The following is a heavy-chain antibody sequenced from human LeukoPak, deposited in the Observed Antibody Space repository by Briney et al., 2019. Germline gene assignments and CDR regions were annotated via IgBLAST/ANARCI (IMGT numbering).Heavy chain of an antibody. Sequence: GASVKVSCKASGYTFTSYGISWVRQAPGQGLEWMGWISAYNGNTNYAQKLQGRVTMTTDTSTSTAYMELRSLRSDDTAVYYCARGSRYRYDYVCGSYRYPTSDYWGQGTLVTVSS. J-gene: IGHJ4*02. V-gene: IGHV1-18*01. D-gene: IGHD3-16*02. CDR2: ISAYNGNT. CDR3: ARGSRYRYDYVCGSYRYPTSDY. CDR1: GYTFTSYG.